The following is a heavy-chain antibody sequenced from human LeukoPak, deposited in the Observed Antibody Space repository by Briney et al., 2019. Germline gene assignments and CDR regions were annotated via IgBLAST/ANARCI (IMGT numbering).Heavy chain of an antibody. CDR3: ATSVYSSPPYYFDY. CDR2: FDPEDGET. Sequence: GASVKVSCKVSGYTLTELSMHWVRQAPGKGLEWMGGFDPEDGETIYAQKFQGRVTMTEDTSTDTAYMELSSLRSEDTAVYYCATSVYSSPPYYFDYWGQGTLVTVSS. D-gene: IGHD6-13*01. J-gene: IGHJ4*02. CDR1: GYTLTELS. V-gene: IGHV1-24*01.